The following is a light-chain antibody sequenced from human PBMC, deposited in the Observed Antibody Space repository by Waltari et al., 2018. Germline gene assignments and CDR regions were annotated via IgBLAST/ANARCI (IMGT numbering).Light chain of an antibody. CDR3: SLYMGSGIWV. CDR1: SGSFSTTSY. V-gene: IGLV8-61*01. J-gene: IGLJ3*02. CDR2: KGS. Sequence: QTVVTQEPSLSVSPVGTVTLTCSLTSGSFSTTSYATWYQQTPGQPPRTLVYKGSSRSSGVPDRFSGSVLGNTAALTITGAQADDESNYYCSLYMGSGIWVFGGGTKLTVL.